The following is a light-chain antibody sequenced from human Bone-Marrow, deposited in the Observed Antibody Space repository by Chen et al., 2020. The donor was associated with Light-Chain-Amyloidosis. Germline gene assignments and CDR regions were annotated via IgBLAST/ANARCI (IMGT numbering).Light chain of an antibody. V-gene: IGLV2-14*03. CDR1: SSDIGGNKY. CDR2: DVN. J-gene: IGLJ3*02. CDR3: RSITDSTTWV. Sequence: QSALSQPASVSGSPGQSITISCTGSSSDIGGNKYVSWYQHCPGNAPRLMIYDVNNRPSGVSNRFSGSKSGSTASLTISGLQAEDEAAYYCRSITDSTTWVFGGGTKLTVL.